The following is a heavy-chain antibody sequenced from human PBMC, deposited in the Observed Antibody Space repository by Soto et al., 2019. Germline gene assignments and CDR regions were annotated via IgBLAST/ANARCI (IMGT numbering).Heavy chain of an antibody. J-gene: IGHJ6*02. V-gene: IGHV3-49*04. CDR2: IRSKAYGGTT. CDR3: TSDYRAFSSGYYCGMDV. CDR1: GFTFGDYA. Sequence: GGSLRLSCTASGFTFGDYAMSWVRQAPGKGLEWVGFIRSKAYGGTTEYAASVKGRFTISRDDSKSIAYLQMNSLKTEDTAVYYCTSDYRAFSSGYYCGMDVWGQGTTVTVSS. D-gene: IGHD4-4*01.